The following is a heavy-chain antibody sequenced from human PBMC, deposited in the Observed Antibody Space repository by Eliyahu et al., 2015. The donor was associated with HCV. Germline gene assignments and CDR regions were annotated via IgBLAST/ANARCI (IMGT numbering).Heavy chain of an antibody. CDR1: XFTFSSYW. CDR2: INSDGSST. D-gene: IGHD1-26*01. Sequence: EVQLVESGGGLVQPGGSLXLSXAXSXFTFSSYWMHWXRQAPGKGLVWVSRINSDGSSTSYADSVKGRFTISRDNAKNTLYLQMNSLRAEDTAVYYCASSTVGAPFDYWGQGTLVTVSS. J-gene: IGHJ4*02. CDR3: ASSTVGAPFDY. V-gene: IGHV3-74*01.